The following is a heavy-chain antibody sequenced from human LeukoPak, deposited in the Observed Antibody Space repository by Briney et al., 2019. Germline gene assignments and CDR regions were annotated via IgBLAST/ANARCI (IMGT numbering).Heavy chain of an antibody. Sequence: SETLSLTCAVYGGSFSGYYWSWIRQPPGKRLEWIGEINHSGSTNYNPSLKSRVTISVDTSKNQFSLKLTSVTAADTAAYYCAGKPSVSYRRGAFDIWGQGTMVSVS. V-gene: IGHV4-34*01. CDR1: GGSFSGYY. CDR2: INHSGST. D-gene: IGHD5/OR15-5a*01. J-gene: IGHJ3*02. CDR3: AGKPSVSYRRGAFDI.